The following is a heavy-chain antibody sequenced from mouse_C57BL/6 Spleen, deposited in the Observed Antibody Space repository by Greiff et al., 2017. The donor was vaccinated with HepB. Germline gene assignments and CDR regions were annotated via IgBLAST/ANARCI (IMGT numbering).Heavy chain of an antibody. D-gene: IGHD2-5*01. CDR2: IYPGSGST. CDR3: ARGYSNYVYPFAY. V-gene: IGHV1-55*01. Sequence: QVQLQHSGAELVKPGASVKMSCKASGYTFTSYWITWVKQRPGQGLEWIGDIYPGSGSTNYNEKFKSKATLTVDTSSSTAYMQLSSLTSEDSAVYYCARGYSNYVYPFAYWGQGTLVTVSA. CDR1: GYTFTSYW. J-gene: IGHJ3*01.